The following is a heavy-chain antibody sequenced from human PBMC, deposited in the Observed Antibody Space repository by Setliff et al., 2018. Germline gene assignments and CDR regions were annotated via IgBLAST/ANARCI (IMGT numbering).Heavy chain of an antibody. Sequence: SETLSLTCTVSGASISGSSFYWAWIRQPPGKGLEWIGEINHSGSTNYNPSLKSRVTISVDTSKNQFSLKLSSVTAADTAVYYCARGRGMVRGPRGAYDWFDPWGQGTLVTVSS. CDR3: ARGRGMVRGPRGAYDWFDP. CDR1: GASISGSSFY. D-gene: IGHD3-10*01. CDR2: INHSGST. V-gene: IGHV4-39*07. J-gene: IGHJ5*02.